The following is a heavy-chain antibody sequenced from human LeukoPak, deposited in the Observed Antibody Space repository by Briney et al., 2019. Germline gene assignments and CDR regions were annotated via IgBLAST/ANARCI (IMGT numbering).Heavy chain of an antibody. CDR1: GYTFTSYA. J-gene: IGHJ3*02. V-gene: IGHV7-4-1*02. CDR2: INTNTGNP. Sequence: ASVKVSCKASGYTFTSYAMNWVRQAPGQGLEWMGWINTNTGNPTYAQGFTGRFVFSLDTSVSTAYLQISSLKAEDTAVYYCATGPDRYSSSSGAFDIWGQGTMVTVSS. CDR3: ATGPDRYSSSSGAFDI. D-gene: IGHD6-6*01.